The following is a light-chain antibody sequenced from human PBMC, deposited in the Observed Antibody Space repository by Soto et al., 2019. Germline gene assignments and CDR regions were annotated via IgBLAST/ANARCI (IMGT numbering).Light chain of an antibody. CDR3: QQSFAIPRT. J-gene: IGKJ1*01. Sequence: EIVMTQSPDSRAVSXGXXXXXXXXSSXSVXHSSNNKDYLAWYQQKPGQPPKLLMAWASSRESWIPYRFSGTGSGTDFTLTISGLQAGDLAVYYCQQSFAIPRTVGQGT. CDR2: WAS. CDR1: XSVXHSSNNKDY. V-gene: IGKV4-1*01.